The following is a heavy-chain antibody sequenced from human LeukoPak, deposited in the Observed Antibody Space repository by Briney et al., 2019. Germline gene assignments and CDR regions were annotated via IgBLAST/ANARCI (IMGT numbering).Heavy chain of an antibody. D-gene: IGHD2-2*01. CDR1: GYTFTSYD. CDR3: ERVPAASSGMDV. J-gene: IGHJ6*02. Sequence: GASVKVSCKASGYTFTSYDINWVRQATGQGLEWMGWMNPNSGNTGYAQKFQGRVTMTRNTSISTAYMELSSLRSEDTAVYYCERVPAASSGMDVWGQGTKVTVSS. V-gene: IGHV1-8*01. CDR2: MNPNSGNT.